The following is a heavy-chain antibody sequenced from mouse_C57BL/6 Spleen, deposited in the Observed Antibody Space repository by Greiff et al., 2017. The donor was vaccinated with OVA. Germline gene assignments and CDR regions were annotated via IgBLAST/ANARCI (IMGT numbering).Heavy chain of an antibody. CDR3: AREGANRDGNAMDY. CDR1: GYTFTSYW. J-gene: IGHJ4*01. D-gene: IGHD4-1*01. V-gene: IGHV1-52*01. CDR2: IDPSDSET. Sequence: QVQLQQPGAELVRPGSSVKLSCKASGYTFTSYWMHWVKQRPIQGLEWIGNIDPSDSETHYNQKFKDKATLTVAKSSSTAYMQLSSLTSEDSAVYYCAREGANRDGNAMDYWGQGTTVTVSS.